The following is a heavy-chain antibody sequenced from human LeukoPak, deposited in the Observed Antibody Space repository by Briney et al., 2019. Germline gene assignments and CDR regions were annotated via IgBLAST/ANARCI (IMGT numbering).Heavy chain of an antibody. CDR3: ARDRAGAQSWVALDP. CDR1: GFTVSNDY. J-gene: IGHJ5*02. CDR2: IYGDGTT. V-gene: IGHV3-66*02. D-gene: IGHD3-10*01. Sequence: PGGSLRLSCAASGFTVSNDYMAWVRQAPGRGLEWVSLIYGDGTTFYTDSVKDRFTISRDNFKNTLYLQMSSLRPEDTALYYCARDRAGAQSWVALDPWGQGTLVTVSS.